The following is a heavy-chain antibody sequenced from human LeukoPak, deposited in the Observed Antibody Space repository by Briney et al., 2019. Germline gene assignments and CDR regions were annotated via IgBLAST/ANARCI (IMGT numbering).Heavy chain of an antibody. CDR1: GGSINSTDHY. J-gene: IGHJ2*01. CDR2: INHSGST. V-gene: IGHV4-39*07. CDR3: ARFQATTLINKYFDL. Sequence: SETLSLTSTVSGGSINSTDHYWGWIRQPPGKGLEWIGEINHSGSTNYNPSLKSRVTISVDTSKNQFSLKLSSVTAADTAVYYCARFQATTLINKYFDLWGRGTLVTVSS. D-gene: IGHD5-12*01.